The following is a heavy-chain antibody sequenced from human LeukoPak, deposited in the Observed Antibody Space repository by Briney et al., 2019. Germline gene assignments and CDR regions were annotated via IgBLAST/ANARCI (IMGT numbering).Heavy chain of an antibody. J-gene: IGHJ4*02. CDR1: GGSLSGYY. D-gene: IGHD3-10*01. Sequence: PSETLSLTCAVYGGSLSGYYWRWIRQPPGKGLEWIGEINHSGSTNYNQSLKSRVTVSVATSNNQFTLKVRSMTAGDAAVYYCARGRFDMVRGATHLDYWGQGTLVTVSS. CDR3: ARGRFDMVRGATHLDY. CDR2: INHSGST. V-gene: IGHV4-34*01.